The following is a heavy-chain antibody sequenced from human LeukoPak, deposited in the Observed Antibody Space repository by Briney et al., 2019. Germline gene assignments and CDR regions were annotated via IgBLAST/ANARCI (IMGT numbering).Heavy chain of an antibody. J-gene: IGHJ3*01. Sequence: GGSLRLSCAASEFSFSSSNMNWVRQAPGKGLEWISYISGSSSTTFYADSVKGRFIISRDNAKKSMYLQMNSLRADDTAVYYCAREVSGWRGGVFDLWGQGTMVTVSS. V-gene: IGHV3-48*04. D-gene: IGHD6-19*01. CDR3: AREVSGWRGGVFDL. CDR2: ISGSSSTT. CDR1: EFSFSSSN.